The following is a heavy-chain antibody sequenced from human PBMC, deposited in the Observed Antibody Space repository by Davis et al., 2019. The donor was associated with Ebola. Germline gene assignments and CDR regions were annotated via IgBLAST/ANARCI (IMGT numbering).Heavy chain of an antibody. D-gene: IGHD4-11*01. CDR1: GGSISSINW. J-gene: IGHJ4*02. CDR2: IYHSGRT. V-gene: IGHV4-4*02. CDR3: ASLTTRPGY. Sequence: MPSETLSLTCTVSGGSISSINWWSWLRQSPGKGQEWIGEIYHSGRTNYNPSLKSRVTISVDKSKNQFSLKLSSVTAADTAIYYCASLTTRPGYWGQGTLVTVSS.